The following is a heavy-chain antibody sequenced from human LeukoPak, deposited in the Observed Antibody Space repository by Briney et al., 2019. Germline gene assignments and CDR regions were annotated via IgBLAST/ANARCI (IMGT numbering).Heavy chain of an antibody. V-gene: IGHV3-48*01. CDR1: GFTFSSYS. D-gene: IGHD3-3*01. CDR2: ISSSSSTI. CDR3: ARDPPTYYDFWSGYYNY. J-gene: IGHJ4*02. Sequence: GGSLRLSCAASGFTFSSYSMNWVRQAPGKGLEWVSYISSSSSTIYYADSVKGRFTISRDNAKNSLYLQMNSLRAEDTAVYYCARDPPTYYDFWSGYYNYWGQGTLVTVSS.